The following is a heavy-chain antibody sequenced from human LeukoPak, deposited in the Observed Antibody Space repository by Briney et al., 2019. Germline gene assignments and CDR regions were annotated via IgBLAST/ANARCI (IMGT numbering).Heavy chain of an antibody. Sequence: GGSLRLSCAASGFTFSSYAMSWVRQAPGKGLEWVSAISGSGGSTYYADSVKGRFTISRDNSKNTLYLQMNSLRAEDTAVYYCAKGGVQHSSSWYYFDYWSQGTLVTVSS. D-gene: IGHD6-13*01. CDR2: ISGSGGST. V-gene: IGHV3-23*01. CDR1: GFTFSSYA. J-gene: IGHJ4*02. CDR3: AKGGVQHSSSWYYFDY.